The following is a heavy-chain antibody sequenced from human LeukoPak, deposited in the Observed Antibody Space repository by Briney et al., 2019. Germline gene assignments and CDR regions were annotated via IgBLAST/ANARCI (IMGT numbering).Heavy chain of an antibody. CDR2: INWNGGST. CDR1: AFTFDDYG. CDR3: ARGDYYDSSGYYERPNFDY. Sequence: GGSLRLSCAASAFTFDDYGMSWVRQAPGKGLEWVSGINWNGGSTGYADSVKGRFTISRDNAKNSLYLQMNSLRAEDTALYYCARGDYYDSSGYYERPNFDYWGQGTLVTVSS. D-gene: IGHD3-22*01. V-gene: IGHV3-20*04. J-gene: IGHJ4*02.